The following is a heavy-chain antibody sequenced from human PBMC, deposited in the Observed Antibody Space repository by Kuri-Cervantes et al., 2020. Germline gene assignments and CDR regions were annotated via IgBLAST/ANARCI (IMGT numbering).Heavy chain of an antibody. Sequence: GESLKISCAASGFTFSSYAMSWVRQAPGKGLGWVSAIRGSGGSTYYADSVKGRFTISRDNSKNTLSLQMNSLRAEDTAVYYCAKSISWPYDAFDIWGQGTMVTVSS. J-gene: IGHJ3*02. CDR2: IRGSGGST. D-gene: IGHD6-13*01. CDR3: AKSISWPYDAFDI. CDR1: GFTFSSYA. V-gene: IGHV3-23*01.